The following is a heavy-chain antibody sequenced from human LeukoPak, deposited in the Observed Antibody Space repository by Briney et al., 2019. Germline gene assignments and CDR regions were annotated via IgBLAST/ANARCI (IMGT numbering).Heavy chain of an antibody. CDR2: IWYDGSNK. Sequence: GGSLRLXCAASGFTFSSYGMHWVRQAPGKGLESVAVIWYDGSNKYYADSVKGRFTISRDNSKNTLYLQMNSLRAEDTAVYHCAKPRFKVGATLFDYWGQGTLVTVSS. V-gene: IGHV3-33*06. CDR3: AKPRFKVGATLFDY. CDR1: GFTFSSYG. J-gene: IGHJ4*02. D-gene: IGHD1-26*01.